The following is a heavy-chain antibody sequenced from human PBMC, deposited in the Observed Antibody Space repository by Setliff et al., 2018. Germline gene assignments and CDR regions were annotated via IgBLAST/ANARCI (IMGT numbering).Heavy chain of an antibody. CDR2: INHRGST. V-gene: IGHV4-34*01. D-gene: IGHD6-6*01. Sequence: TLSLTCAAYGGTFSDYHWTWIRQSPEKGLEWIGEINHRGSTNYNPSLKSRVTISIDTSKDQFSLKLISMTAADTAVYYCARGRNTAARLLDSWGQGTLVTVSS. CDR3: ARGRNTAARLLDS. J-gene: IGHJ4*02. CDR1: GGTFSDYH.